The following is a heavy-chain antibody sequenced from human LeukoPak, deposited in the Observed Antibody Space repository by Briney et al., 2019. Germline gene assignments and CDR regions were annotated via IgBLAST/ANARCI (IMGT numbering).Heavy chain of an antibody. CDR2: ISGSGGST. J-gene: IGHJ4*02. CDR3: AKGDDILTGYLTENFDY. D-gene: IGHD3-9*01. V-gene: IGHV3-23*01. CDR1: GFTFSSYA. Sequence: GGSLRLSCAVSGFTFSSYAMSWVRQAPGKGLEWVSAISGSGGSTYYADSVKGRFTISRDNSKNTLYLQMNSLRAEDTAVYYCAKGDDILTGYLTENFDYWGQGTLVTVSS.